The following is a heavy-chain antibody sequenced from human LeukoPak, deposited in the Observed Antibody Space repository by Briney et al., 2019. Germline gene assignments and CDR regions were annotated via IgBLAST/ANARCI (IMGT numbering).Heavy chain of an antibody. CDR3: VRGRGDSSGWIY. Sequence: GGSVTLPCSGYGFTFDKFQKEWLPQAPGKGRVGVATIKEDGSEKYYVDSVRGRFTISRDNAKNSLYLQVNSLRAEDTAVYYCVRGRGDSSGWIYWGQGTLVTVSS. CDR2: IKEDGSEK. V-gene: IGHV3-7*04. CDR1: GFTFDKFQ. D-gene: IGHD6-19*01. J-gene: IGHJ4*02.